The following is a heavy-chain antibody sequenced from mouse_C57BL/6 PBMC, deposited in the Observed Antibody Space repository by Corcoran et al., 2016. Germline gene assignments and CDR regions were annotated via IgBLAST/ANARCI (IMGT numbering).Heavy chain of an antibody. V-gene: IGHV1-19*01. Sequence: VQLQQAGTGLVNPGASVQMSCKASGYTFTDYYMNWVKQSHGKSLELIGVINPYNGGTSYNQKFKGKATLTVDKSSSTAYMELNSLTSEDSAVYSCARITTVVDDALDYWRQGTSVTVSS. CDR1: GYTFTDYY. J-gene: IGHJ4*01. CDR2: INPYNGGT. CDR3: ARITTVVDDALDY. D-gene: IGHD1-1*01.